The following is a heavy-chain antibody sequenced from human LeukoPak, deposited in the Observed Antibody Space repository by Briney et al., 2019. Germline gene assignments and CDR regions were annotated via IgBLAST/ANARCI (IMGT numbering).Heavy chain of an antibody. V-gene: IGHV3-30*02. CDR3: AKEDNYGGKPFDY. CDR1: GFTFSSYG. J-gene: IGHJ4*02. Sequence: PGGSLRLSCAASGFTFSSYGMHWVRQAPGKGLEWVALIRYDGSNKYYADSVKGRFPISRDNSKNTLYLQMNSLRAEDTAVYYCAKEDNYGGKPFDYWGQGTLVTVSS. CDR2: IRYDGSNK. D-gene: IGHD4-23*01.